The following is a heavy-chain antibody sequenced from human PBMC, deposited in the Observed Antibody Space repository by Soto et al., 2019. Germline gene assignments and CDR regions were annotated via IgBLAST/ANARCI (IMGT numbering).Heavy chain of an antibody. CDR2: IYSSGRT. CDR1: GGSTSGNY. V-gene: IGHV4-4*07. D-gene: IGHD5-18*01. J-gene: IGHJ2*01. Sequence: QVQLQESGPGPVKASETLSLTCTLTGGSTSGNYWSWIRQPAGKGLEWIGRIYSSGRTHYNPSLKSRPTMSVATNSFSLRLTSVTAADTAVYYCARDFDVNTALDYWYFDLWGRGTLVTVS. CDR3: ARDFDVNTALDYWYFDL.